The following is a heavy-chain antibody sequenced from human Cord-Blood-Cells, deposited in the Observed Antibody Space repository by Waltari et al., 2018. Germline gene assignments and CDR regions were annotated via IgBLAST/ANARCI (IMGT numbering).Heavy chain of an antibody. V-gene: IGHV1-3*01. CDR3: ARDRVRAIAAAGNNDY. CDR2: INAGNGNT. Sequence: QVQLVQSGAEVKKPGASVKVSCKASGYTFTSYAMPWVRQAPGQRLEWMGWINAGNGNTKYSQKFQGRVTITRDTSASTAYMELSSLRSEDTAVYYCARDRVRAIAAAGNNDYWGQGTLVTVSS. D-gene: IGHD6-13*01. J-gene: IGHJ4*02. CDR1: GYTFTSYA.